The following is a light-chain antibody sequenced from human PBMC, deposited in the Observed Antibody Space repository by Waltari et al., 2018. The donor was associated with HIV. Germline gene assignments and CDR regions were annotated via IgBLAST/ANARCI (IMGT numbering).Light chain of an antibody. V-gene: IGLV1-44*01. CDR2: SNS. Sequence: QSVLTQSPSASGTPGQRVTISCSGGTSNIGSNSVSWYQKVPGTAPELFKLSNSLRPSGVPSRFPGSKSGTSASLAISGIQSEDEADYYCATWDDTLDGPVFGGGPRLTVL. CDR3: ATWDDTLDGPV. CDR1: TSNIGSNS. J-gene: IGLJ3*02.